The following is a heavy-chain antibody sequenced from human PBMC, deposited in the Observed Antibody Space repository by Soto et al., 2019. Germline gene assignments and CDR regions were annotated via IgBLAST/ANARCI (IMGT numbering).Heavy chain of an antibody. J-gene: IGHJ4*02. CDR3: AKDPNGDYVGAFDS. D-gene: IGHD4-17*01. V-gene: IGHV3-23*01. Sequence: EVQLLESGGGLVQPGGSLRLSCAASGNTFSKYAMTWVRQAPGKGLEWVSAISGSGAGTYYTDSVKGRFTISRDNSKNTLYRQMKRLRDDDTAVYYCAKDPNGDYVGAFDSWGQGTLVTVSS. CDR1: GNTFSKYA. CDR2: ISGSGAGT.